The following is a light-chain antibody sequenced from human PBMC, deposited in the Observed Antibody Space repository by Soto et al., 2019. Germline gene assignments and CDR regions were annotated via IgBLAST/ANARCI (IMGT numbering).Light chain of an antibody. CDR2: WAS. J-gene: IGKJ4*01. CDR1: QSVLYSSKNKNY. V-gene: IGKV4-1*01. CDR3: HQYYSITLT. Sequence: DIVMTQSPDSLAVSLGERATINCKSSQSVLYSSKNKNYLAWYQQKPGQPPKLLIYWASTRQSGVPDRFSGRELVTDFALTISSLLAEDVAVYFCHQYYSITLTFGGGTKVEMK.